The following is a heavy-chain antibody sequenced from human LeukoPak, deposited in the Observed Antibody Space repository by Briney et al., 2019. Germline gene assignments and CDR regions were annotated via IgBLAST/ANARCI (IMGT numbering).Heavy chain of an antibody. V-gene: IGHV6-1*01. CDR1: GDSVSSNSAA. D-gene: IGHD7-27*01. J-gene: IGHJ4*02. Sequence: SQTLSLTGAISGDSVSSNSAAWNWIRQSTSRGLEWLGRTYYRSKWYYDYAVSVKSRITINPDTSKNRFSLQLNSVTPEDTAVYYCARAAWGEYFDFWGQGTLVTVSS. CDR3: ARAAWGEYFDF. CDR2: TYYRSKWYY.